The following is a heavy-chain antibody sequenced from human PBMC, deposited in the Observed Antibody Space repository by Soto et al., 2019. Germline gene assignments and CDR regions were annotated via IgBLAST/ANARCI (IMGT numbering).Heavy chain of an antibody. D-gene: IGHD3-22*01. CDR3: ARDGGYYWFDP. CDR1: GFTFSSYW. V-gene: IGHV3-7*04. CDR2: IKQDGSEK. J-gene: IGHJ5*02. Sequence: EVQLVESGGGLVQPGGSLRLSCAASGFTFSSYWMSWVRQAPGKGLEWVANIKQDGSEKYYVDSVKGRFTISRDNAKNSLYLQMNSLSAEDTAVYYCARDGGYYWFDPWGQGTLVTVSS.